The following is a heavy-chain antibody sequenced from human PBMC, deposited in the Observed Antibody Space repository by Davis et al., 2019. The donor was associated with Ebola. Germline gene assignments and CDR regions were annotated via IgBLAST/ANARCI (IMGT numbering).Heavy chain of an antibody. CDR3: AREGAEQAFDI. J-gene: IGHJ3*02. D-gene: IGHD1-26*01. V-gene: IGHV3-30-3*01. CDR2: ILYDGSNQ. CDR1: GFTFSTYA. Sequence: GESLKISCAASGFTFSTYAMHWVRQAPGKGLEWVALILYDGSNQYYADSVKGRFTVSRDNSKNTLHLQMNNLTPEDTAVYYCAREGAEQAFDIWGQGTMVTVSS.